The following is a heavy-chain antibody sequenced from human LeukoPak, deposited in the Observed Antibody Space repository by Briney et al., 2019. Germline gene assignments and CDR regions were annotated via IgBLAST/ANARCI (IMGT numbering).Heavy chain of an antibody. D-gene: IGHD1-26*01. CDR2: INHSGST. CDR3: ARGIGSSSGSYSLWFDP. J-gene: IGHJ5*02. CDR1: GGSFSGYY. Sequence: SSETLSLTCAVYGGSFSGYYWSWIRQPPGKGLEWIGEINHSGSTNYNPSLKSRVTISVDTSKNQFSLKLSSVTAADTAVYYCARGIGSSSGSYSLWFDPWGQGTLVTVSS. V-gene: IGHV4-34*01.